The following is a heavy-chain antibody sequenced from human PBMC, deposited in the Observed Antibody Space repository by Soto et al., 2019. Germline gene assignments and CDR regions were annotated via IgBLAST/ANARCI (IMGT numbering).Heavy chain of an antibody. V-gene: IGHV4-59*01. CDR1: GGSISSYY. CDR2: IYYSGST. Sequence: QVQLQESGPGLVKPSETLSLTCTVSGGSISSYYWSWIRQPPGKGLEWIGYIYYSGSTNYNPSLKSRVTISVDTSKNQFSLKLSSVTAADTAVYYCARELYSYDCVWGSYRSDAFDIWGQGTMVTVSS. CDR3: ARELYSYDCVWGSYRSDAFDI. J-gene: IGHJ3*02. D-gene: IGHD3-16*02.